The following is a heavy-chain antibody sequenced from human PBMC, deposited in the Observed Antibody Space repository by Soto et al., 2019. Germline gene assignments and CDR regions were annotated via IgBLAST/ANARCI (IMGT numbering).Heavy chain of an antibody. J-gene: IGHJ3*02. CDR1: GFTLSRHT. Sequence: PGGSLRLSCAASGFTLSRHTMNWVRQAPGKGLEWVSFIGSRTSNRYYADSVKGRFTISRDNAKNSLYLDLTRLRAEDTAVYFCLRDYNDSSGYANTFDMWGQGTMVTVSS. V-gene: IGHV3-21*01. CDR3: LRDYNDSSGYANTFDM. D-gene: IGHD3-22*01. CDR2: IGSRTSNR.